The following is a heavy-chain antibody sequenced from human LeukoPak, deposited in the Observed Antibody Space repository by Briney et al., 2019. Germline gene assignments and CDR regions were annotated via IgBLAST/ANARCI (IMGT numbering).Heavy chain of an antibody. Sequence: ASVKVSCKASGYTFTGYYMPWVRQAPGQGLEWMGWINPNSGGTNYARKFQGRVTMTRDTSISTAYMELSRLRSDDTAVYYCARVDEITMVRGVLGYWGQGTLVTVSS. V-gene: IGHV1-2*02. D-gene: IGHD3-10*01. CDR1: GYTFTGYY. J-gene: IGHJ4*02. CDR3: ARVDEITMVRGVLGY. CDR2: INPNSGGT.